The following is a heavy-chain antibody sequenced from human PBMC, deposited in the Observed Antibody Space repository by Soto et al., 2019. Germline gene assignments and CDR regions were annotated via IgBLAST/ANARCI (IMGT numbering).Heavy chain of an antibody. Sequence: GGSLRLSCAASGFTFSSFAMSWVRQAPGKGLEWVSAISDSGGSTYSADSVKGRFTISRDNSKNTLYLQMNSLRAEDTAVYYCAKIYFDSSGYYFSPFFDYWGQETLVTVSS. CDR3: AKIYFDSSGYYFSPFFDY. J-gene: IGHJ4*02. CDR1: GFTFSSFA. D-gene: IGHD3-22*01. CDR2: ISDSGGST. V-gene: IGHV3-23*01.